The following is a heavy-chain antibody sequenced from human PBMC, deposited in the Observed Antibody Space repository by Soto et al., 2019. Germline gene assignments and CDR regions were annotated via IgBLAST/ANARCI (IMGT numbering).Heavy chain of an antibody. V-gene: IGHV3-23*01. CDR3: AKITAYYYDNSGANFDY. Sequence: PGGSLRLSCAASGFTFSSYAMSWVRQAPGKGLEWVSVISGNGGNTYDADSAKGRFTISRDNSKNTLYLQMSSLRAEDTAVYYCAKITAYYYDNSGANFDYWGQGTLVTVSS. CDR1: GFTFSSYA. J-gene: IGHJ4*02. CDR2: ISGNGGNT. D-gene: IGHD3-22*01.